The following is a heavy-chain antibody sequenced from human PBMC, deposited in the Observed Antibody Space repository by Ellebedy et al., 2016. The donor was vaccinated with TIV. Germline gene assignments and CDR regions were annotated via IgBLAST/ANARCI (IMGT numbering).Heavy chain of an antibody. CDR3: ARAQSGWNTDYYSYYMDV. J-gene: IGHJ6*03. D-gene: IGHD6-19*01. CDR2: IKQEGTEK. V-gene: IGHV3-7*01. Sequence: GESLKISCASSGFTFSTYWMTWVRQAPGKGLEWVANIKQEGTEKHYVDSVKGRFTISRDNVKNSLFLQMNSLRAEDTAVYYCARAQSGWNTDYYSYYMDVWGKGTTVTVSS. CDR1: GFTFSTYW.